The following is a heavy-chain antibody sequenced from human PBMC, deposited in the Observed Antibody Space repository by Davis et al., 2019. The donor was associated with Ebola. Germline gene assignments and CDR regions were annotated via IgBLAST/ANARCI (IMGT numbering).Heavy chain of an antibody. J-gene: IGHJ2*01. D-gene: IGHD1-26*01. V-gene: IGHV4-4*02. CDR2: IYHSGST. CDR1: GGSISSSNW. CDR3: ARWKVGASRDWYFDL. Sequence: MPSETLSLTCAVSGGSISSSNWWSWVRQPPGKGLEWIGEIYHSGSTNYNPSLKSRVTISVDKSKNQFSLKLSSVTAADTAVYYCARWKVGASRDWYFDLWGRGTLVTVSS.